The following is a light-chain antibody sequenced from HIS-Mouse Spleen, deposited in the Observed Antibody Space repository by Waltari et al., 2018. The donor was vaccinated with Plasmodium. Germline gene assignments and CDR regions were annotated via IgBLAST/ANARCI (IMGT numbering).Light chain of an antibody. CDR3: QQYNNWSFT. CDR1: QSVSSK. Sequence: EIVMTQSPATLSVSPGASATLSCRASQSVSSKLAWYQQKPGQAPRLLIYGASTRATGIPARFSGSGSGTEFTLTISSLQSEDFAVYYCQQYNNWSFTFGPGTKVDIK. V-gene: IGKV3-15*01. J-gene: IGKJ3*01. CDR2: GAS.